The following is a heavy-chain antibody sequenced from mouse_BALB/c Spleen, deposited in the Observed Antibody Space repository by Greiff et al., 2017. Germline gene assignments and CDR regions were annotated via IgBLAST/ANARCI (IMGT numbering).Heavy chain of an antibody. J-gene: IGHJ2*01. CDR1: GFAFSSYD. CDR2: ISSGGGST. V-gene: IGHV5-12-1*01. CDR3: ARDRRGFDY. Sequence: DVKLVESGGGLVKPGGSLKLSCAASGFAFSSYDMSWVRQTPEKRLEWVAYISSGGGSTYYPDTVKGRFTISRDNAKNTLYLQMSSLRSEDTAMYYCARDRRGFDYWGQGTTLTVSS.